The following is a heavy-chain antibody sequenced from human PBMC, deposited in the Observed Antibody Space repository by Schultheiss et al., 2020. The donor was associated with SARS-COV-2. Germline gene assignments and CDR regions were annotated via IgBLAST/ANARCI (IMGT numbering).Heavy chain of an antibody. D-gene: IGHD3-22*01. CDR1: GGSISSYY. CDR3: ARDRGYDSSGYLSYYYGMDV. J-gene: IGHJ6*02. V-gene: IGHV4-59*01. Sequence: SETLSLTCTVSGGSISSYYWSWIRQPPGKGLEWIGYIYYSGTTYYNPSLKSRVTISVDTSKNQFSLKLSSVTAADTAVYYCARDRGYDSSGYLSYYYGMDVWGQGTTVTVSS. CDR2: IYYSGTT.